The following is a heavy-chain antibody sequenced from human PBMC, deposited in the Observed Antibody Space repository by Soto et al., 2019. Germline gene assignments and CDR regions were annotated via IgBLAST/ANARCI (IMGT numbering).Heavy chain of an antibody. V-gene: IGHV4-31*03. D-gene: IGHD4-17*01. CDR1: GGSFTTGGYY. CDR3: ARGLSVTLFDY. J-gene: IGHJ4*02. CDR2: IYYSGST. Sequence: QVQLQESGPGLVKPSQTLSLTCTVSGGSFTTGGYYWSWIRQHPGKGPEWIGYIYYSGSTYYNPSLESRVTISVDTSKNQFSLRLSSVTAADTAVYYCARGLSVTLFDYWGQGTLVAVSS.